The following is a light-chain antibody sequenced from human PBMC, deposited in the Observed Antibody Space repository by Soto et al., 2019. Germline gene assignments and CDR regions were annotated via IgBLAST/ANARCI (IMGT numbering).Light chain of an antibody. J-gene: IGKJ1*01. CDR1: QSVLYSSNNKNY. V-gene: IGKV4-1*01. CDR3: QQYYSTPT. Sequence: DIVMTQSPDSLAVSLGERATINCKSSQSVLYSSNNKNYLAWYQQKPGQPPKLLIYWASTRESGVPDRFSGRGSGTDFTLTISILQSEDVAVYYCQQYYSTPTFGQGTKVEIK. CDR2: WAS.